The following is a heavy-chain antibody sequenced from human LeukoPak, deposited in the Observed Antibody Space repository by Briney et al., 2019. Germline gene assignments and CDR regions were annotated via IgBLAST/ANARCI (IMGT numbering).Heavy chain of an antibody. CDR2: IYYRGST. D-gene: IGHD3-3*01. CDR1: GGSISSHY. CDR3: ARVRGGSYYDFWSGYPHYFDY. Sequence: SETLSLTCTVSGGSISSHYWSWIRQPPGMGLEWIGYIYYRGSTKYNPCLKSRVTISVDTSKNQFCLKLSSVTAADKAVYYCARVRGGSYYDFWSGYPHYFDYWGQGTLVTVSS. J-gene: IGHJ4*02. V-gene: IGHV4-59*11.